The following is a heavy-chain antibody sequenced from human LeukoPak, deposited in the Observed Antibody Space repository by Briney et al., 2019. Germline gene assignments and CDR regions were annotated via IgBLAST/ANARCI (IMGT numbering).Heavy chain of an antibody. J-gene: IGHJ5*02. CDR2: INPSSGGT. V-gene: IGHV1-2*02. Sequence: ASVKVSCKASGYTFTGYYIHWVRQAPGQGLEWMGWINPSSGGTNFAQKFQSRVTMTRDTSISTAYMELSRLTADDTAVYYCTIIPLAATLGWSDPRGKGTLVTVSS. D-gene: IGHD6-19*01. CDR3: TIIPLAATLGWSDP. CDR1: GYTFTGYY.